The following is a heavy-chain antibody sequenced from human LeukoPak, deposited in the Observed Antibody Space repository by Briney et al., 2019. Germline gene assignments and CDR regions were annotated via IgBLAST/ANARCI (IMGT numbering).Heavy chain of an antibody. CDR1: GFTFNSYA. CDR2: ISGSGGST. CDR3: AKTPGYTTVTSHDY. D-gene: IGHD4-17*01. J-gene: IGHJ4*02. V-gene: IGHV3-23*01. Sequence: PPGVPLRRSCAAAGFTFNSYAMSWVRQAPGKRLEWVSAISGSGGSTYYADSMRGRFTISRDNSRNTLYLQMNSLRAEDTAVYYCAKTPGYTTVTSHDYWGQGTLVTVSS.